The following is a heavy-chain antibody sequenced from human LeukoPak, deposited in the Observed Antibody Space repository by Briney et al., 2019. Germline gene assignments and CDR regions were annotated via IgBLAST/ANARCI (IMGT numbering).Heavy chain of an antibody. CDR2: IYYSGST. V-gene: IGHV4-61*01. Sequence: SQTLSLTCTVSGGSISSDSYYWSWIRQPPGKGLEWIGYIYYSGSTNYNPSLKSRVTISVDTSKNQFSLKLSSVTAADTAVYYCARDRRLGYWGQGTLVTVSS. CDR1: GGSISSDSYY. CDR3: ARDRRLGY. J-gene: IGHJ4*02.